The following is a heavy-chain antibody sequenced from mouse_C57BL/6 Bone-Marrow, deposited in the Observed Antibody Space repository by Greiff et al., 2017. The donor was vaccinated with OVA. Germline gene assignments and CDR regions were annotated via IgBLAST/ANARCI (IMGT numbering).Heavy chain of an antibody. Sequence: VQLQQSGAELVKPGASVKLSCTASGFNITDYYMHWVKQRTEQGLEWIGRIDPEDGETKYAPKFQGKATITADTSSNTAYLQLSSLTSEDTAVYYCATYEYPYYYAMDYWGQGTSVTVSS. CDR1: GFNITDYY. J-gene: IGHJ4*01. V-gene: IGHV14-2*01. CDR3: ATYEYPYYYAMDY. D-gene: IGHD5-1*01. CDR2: IDPEDGET.